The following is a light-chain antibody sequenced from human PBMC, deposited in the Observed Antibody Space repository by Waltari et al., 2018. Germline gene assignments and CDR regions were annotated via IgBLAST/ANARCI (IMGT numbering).Light chain of an antibody. CDR2: YDG. V-gene: IGLV3-21*04. J-gene: IGLJ2*01. CDR1: NVGSKT. Sequence: SYVLTQPPSMSVAPEQTARITCGGDNVGSKTVNWYQLKPGQAPLLVIYYDGERPSWIPERFSGSNSESTATLTISRVEAGDEADYFCQVWDTTSDHLIFGGGTKLTVL. CDR3: QVWDTTSDHLI.